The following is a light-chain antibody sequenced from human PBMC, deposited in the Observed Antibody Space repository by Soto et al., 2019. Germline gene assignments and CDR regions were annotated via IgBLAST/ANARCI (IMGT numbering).Light chain of an antibody. CDR3: QHYYTYPYM. J-gene: IGKJ1*01. CDR2: DAS. Sequence: DIQMTQSPSTLSGSVGDRVSISCRASQRIGSWLTWYQQKPGKVPKLLIYDASHLTSGVPSRFSGSGSGTEFTLSISSLQPDDFATYYCQHYYTYPYMFGQGTKVDIK. V-gene: IGKV1-5*01. CDR1: QRIGSW.